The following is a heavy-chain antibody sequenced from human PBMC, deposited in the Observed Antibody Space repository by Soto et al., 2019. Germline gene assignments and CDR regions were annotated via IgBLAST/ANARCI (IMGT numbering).Heavy chain of an antibody. CDR3: ARGKRPAYYYYYYGMDV. Sequence: SETQSLTCAFYDRSFRGYYWSWIRQPPGKGLEWIGEMNHSGSTNYNQSLKSRVTISVDTSKKQFSLKLRSVTAADTAVYYCARGKRPAYYYYYYGMDVWGQGTTVTVSS. J-gene: IGHJ6*02. CDR2: MNHSGST. CDR1: DRSFRGYY. V-gene: IGHV4-34*01.